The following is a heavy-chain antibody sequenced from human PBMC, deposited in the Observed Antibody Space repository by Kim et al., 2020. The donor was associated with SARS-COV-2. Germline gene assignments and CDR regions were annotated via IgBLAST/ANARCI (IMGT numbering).Heavy chain of an antibody. CDR3: AKDLASGNYYYYGMDV. CDR2: ISYDGSDK. CDR1: GFTFSSYG. J-gene: IGHJ6*01. V-gene: IGHV3-30*18. Sequence: GGSLRLSCAASGFTFSSYGMHWVRQAPGEGLEWVAVISYDGSDKYYADSVKGRFTISRDNSKNTLYLQMNSLRAEDTAVYYCAKDLASGNYYYYGMDVWG.